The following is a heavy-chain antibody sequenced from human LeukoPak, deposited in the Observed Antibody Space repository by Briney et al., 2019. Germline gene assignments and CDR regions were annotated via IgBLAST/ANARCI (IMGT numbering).Heavy chain of an antibody. J-gene: IGHJ6*03. CDR2: IIPIFGTA. Sequence: SVKVSCKASGGTFSSYAISWVRQAPGQGLEWMGGIIPIFGTANYAQKFQGRVTITTDESTSTAYMELSSLRSEDTAVYYCARSGRGYSYGYYYYYMDVWGKGTTVTVSS. V-gene: IGHV1-69*05. CDR3: ARSGRGYSYGYYYYYMDV. D-gene: IGHD5-18*01. CDR1: GGTFSSYA.